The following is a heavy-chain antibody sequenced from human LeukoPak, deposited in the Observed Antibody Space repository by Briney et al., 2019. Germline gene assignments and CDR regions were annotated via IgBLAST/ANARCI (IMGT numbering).Heavy chain of an antibody. CDR3: AREAAAGTFSVGY. Sequence: GASVKVSCKASGYTFAGYYMHWVRQAPGQGLEGMGWINPNSGGTNYAQKFQGRVTMTRDTSISTAYMELSRLRSDDTAVYYCAREAAAGTFSVGYWGQGTLVTVSS. D-gene: IGHD6-13*01. CDR2: INPNSGGT. CDR1: GYTFAGYY. J-gene: IGHJ4*02. V-gene: IGHV1-2*02.